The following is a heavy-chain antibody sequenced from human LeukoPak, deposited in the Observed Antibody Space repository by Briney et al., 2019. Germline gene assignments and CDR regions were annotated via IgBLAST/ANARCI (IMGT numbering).Heavy chain of an antibody. D-gene: IGHD3-10*01. CDR1: GGSISGINYY. V-gene: IGHV4-61*02. Sequence: PSETLSLTCTVSGGSISGINYYWTWIRQPAGKGLEWIGRIYTTGSSNYNPSLKSRVTVSVDTSNNQFSLKLSSVTAADTAVYDCARVSPSGVWDVWGQGTTVTVSS. CDR3: ARVSPSGVWDV. CDR2: IYTTGSS. J-gene: IGHJ6*02.